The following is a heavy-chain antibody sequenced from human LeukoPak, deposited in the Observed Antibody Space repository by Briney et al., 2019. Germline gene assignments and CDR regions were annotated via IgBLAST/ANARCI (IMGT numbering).Heavy chain of an antibody. Sequence: GGSLRLSCAASGFTFSSYGMHWVRRAPGKGLEWVAVISYDGSNKYYADSVKGRFTISRDNSKNTLYLQMNSLRAEDTAVYYCAKDYARGYGNFRFDYWGQGTLVTVSS. D-gene: IGHD4-11*01. CDR1: GFTFSSYG. V-gene: IGHV3-30*18. J-gene: IGHJ4*02. CDR3: AKDYARGYGNFRFDY. CDR2: ISYDGSNK.